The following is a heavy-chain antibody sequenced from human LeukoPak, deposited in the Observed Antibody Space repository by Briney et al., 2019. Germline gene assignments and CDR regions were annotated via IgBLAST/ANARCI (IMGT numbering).Heavy chain of an antibody. CDR3: ARFSSGCSTASCYLTN. D-gene: IGHD2-2*01. CDR2: IYYTGTT. CDR1: GGSLSSHY. J-gene: IGHJ4*02. V-gene: IGHV4-59*11. Sequence: SETLSLTCTVGGGSLSSHYWSWIRQPPGKGLELVGHIYYTGTTFYNPSLNSRVTISLDTSRNQFSLRLTSVTAADTAVYYCARFSSGCSTASCYLTNWGQGTLVTVPS.